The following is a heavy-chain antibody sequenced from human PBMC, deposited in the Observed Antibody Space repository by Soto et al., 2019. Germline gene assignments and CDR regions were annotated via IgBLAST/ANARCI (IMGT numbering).Heavy chain of an antibody. Sequence: SETLSLTCTVSGGSISSYYWSWIRQPPGKGLEWIGYIYYSGSTNYNPSLKSRVTISVDTSKNQFSLKLSSVTAADTAVYYCARDNGRENYYDSSGYWYYFDYWGQGTLVTVSS. V-gene: IGHV4-59*01. D-gene: IGHD3-22*01. CDR2: IYYSGST. J-gene: IGHJ4*02. CDR3: ARDNGRENYYDSSGYWYYFDY. CDR1: GGSISSYY.